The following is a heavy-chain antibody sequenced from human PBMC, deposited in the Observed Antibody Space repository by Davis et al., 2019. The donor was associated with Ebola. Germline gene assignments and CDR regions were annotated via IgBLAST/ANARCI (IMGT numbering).Heavy chain of an antibody. Sequence: ASVKVSCKASGYTFTAYFIHWVRQAPGQGLEWMGLINPSIGNTSLAQKFQGRVSLTRDTSTSTVHMDLSSLISEDTAIYYCASGEFVDFWGQGTLVTVSS. CDR3: ASGEFVDF. D-gene: IGHD7-27*01. CDR2: INPSIGNT. V-gene: IGHV1-46*01. J-gene: IGHJ4*02. CDR1: GYTFTAYF.